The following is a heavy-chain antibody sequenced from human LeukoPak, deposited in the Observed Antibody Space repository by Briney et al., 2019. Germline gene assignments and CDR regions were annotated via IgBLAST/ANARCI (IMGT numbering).Heavy chain of an antibody. CDR3: ASAYRRSTRGDN. Sequence: SVKVSCKASGGTFSSYAISWVPQAPGQGLEWMGGIIPIFGTANYAQKFQGRVTITADESTSTAYMELSSLRSEDTAVYYCASAYRRSTRGDNCGQGTMVTVSS. CDR1: GGTFSSYA. J-gene: IGHJ4*02. D-gene: IGHD2-2*01. CDR2: IIPIFGTA. V-gene: IGHV1-69*01.